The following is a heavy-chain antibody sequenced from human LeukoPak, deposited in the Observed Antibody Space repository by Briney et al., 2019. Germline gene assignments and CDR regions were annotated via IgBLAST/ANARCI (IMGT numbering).Heavy chain of an antibody. CDR3: ASSIGAHWFDY. D-gene: IGHD1-1*01. CDR1: GGSIDSHL. J-gene: IGHJ4*02. V-gene: IGHV4-59*11. CDR2: ISASGIT. Sequence: SETLSLTCTVSGGSIDSHLWNWLRQPPGQGLEWIGYISASGITNYNPSLQSRVTMSVDTSKNQFSLKLRSVTAADTAVYFCASSIGAHWFDYWAQGTLVAVSS.